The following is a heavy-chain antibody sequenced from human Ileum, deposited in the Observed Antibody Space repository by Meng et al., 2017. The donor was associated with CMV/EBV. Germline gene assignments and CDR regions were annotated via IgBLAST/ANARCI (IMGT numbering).Heavy chain of an antibody. Sequence: GESLKISCATSGFTFSASAMSWVRQAPGEGLEWFSAISGSGSSTYYADSVKGRFTISRDNSDSTLFLQMNSLRPGNAAVYYCAKPRCDTVTTAYYYGLDDWGQGTTVTVSS. CDR1: GFTFSASA. J-gene: IGHJ6*02. CDR2: ISGSGSST. V-gene: IGHV3-23*01. D-gene: IGHD4-11*01. CDR3: AKPRCDTVTTAYYYGLDD.